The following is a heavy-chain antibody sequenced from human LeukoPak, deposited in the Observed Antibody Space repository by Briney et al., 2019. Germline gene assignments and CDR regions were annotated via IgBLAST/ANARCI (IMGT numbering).Heavy chain of an antibody. CDR1: GYTLRALY. Sequence: ASVKDSCKPSGYTLRALYVHSVAQTPEQGLVWMWIIKVSGGRTEYAQKLQGRITMTRDMSTSTVYMERNRLGCEDTAVYYCARDPPESYYFDYWGQGTLVTVSS. J-gene: IGHJ4*02. CDR2: IKVSGGRT. V-gene: IGHV1-46*01. CDR3: ARDPPESYYFDY.